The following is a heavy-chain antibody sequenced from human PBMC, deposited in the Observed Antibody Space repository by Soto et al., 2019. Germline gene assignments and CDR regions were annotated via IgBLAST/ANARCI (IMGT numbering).Heavy chain of an antibody. Sequence: EVQLVESGGGLVKPGGSLRLSCAASGFPFSGFGMNWVRQAPGKGLEWVSSITPSASYIYYADSVKGRFTISRDNAKNSLYLQKNSLRAEDAAVYHCERGRSGSSWYGLGGMDVWGQGTTVTVSS. CDR2: ITPSASYI. V-gene: IGHV3-21*01. D-gene: IGHD6-13*01. CDR1: GFPFSGFG. J-gene: IGHJ6*02. CDR3: ERGRSGSSWYGLGGMDV.